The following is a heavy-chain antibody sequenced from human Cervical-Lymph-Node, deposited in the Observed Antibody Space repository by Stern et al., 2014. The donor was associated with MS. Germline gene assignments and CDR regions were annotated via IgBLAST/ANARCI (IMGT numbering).Heavy chain of an antibody. V-gene: IGHV1-2*06. Sequence: QDQLVQSGAEVKKPGASVKVSCKGSGYTFSDFYMHWVRQAPGQGLEWMGRINPKSGGTNYAQKFQGRVTMTRDTSINTAYMELSRLRSDDTAVYYCARLLFGEVTASWGQGTLVAVSS. CDR3: ARLLFGEVTAS. D-gene: IGHD3-3*01. CDR2: INPKSGGT. CDR1: GYTFSDFY. J-gene: IGHJ1*01.